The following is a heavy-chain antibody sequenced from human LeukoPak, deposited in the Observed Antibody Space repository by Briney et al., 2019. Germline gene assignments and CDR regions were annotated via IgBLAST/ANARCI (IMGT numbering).Heavy chain of an antibody. CDR3: ARDSFPYYYDSSGYPNAFDY. CDR1: GFTFSSYE. D-gene: IGHD3-22*01. V-gene: IGHV3-48*03. CDR2: ISSSGSTI. Sequence: GGSLRLSCAASGFTFSSYEMNWVRQAPGKGLEWVSYISSSGSTIYYADSVKGRFTISRDNAKNSLYLQMNSLRAEDTAVYYCARDSFPYYYDSSGYPNAFDYWGRGTLVTVSS. J-gene: IGHJ4*02.